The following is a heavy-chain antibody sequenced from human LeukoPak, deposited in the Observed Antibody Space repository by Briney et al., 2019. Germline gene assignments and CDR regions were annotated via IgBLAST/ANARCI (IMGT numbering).Heavy chain of an antibody. CDR2: IYHSGST. D-gene: IGHD6-6*01. CDR1: GGSVSSGGYY. J-gene: IGHJ4*02. Sequence: TLSLTCTVSGGSVSSGGYYWSWIRQPPGKGLEWIGYIYHSGSTYYNPSLKSRVTISVDRSKNQFSLKLSSVTAADTAVYYCARAKYSSSIDYWGQGTLVTVSS. CDR3: ARAKYSSSIDY. V-gene: IGHV4-30-2*01.